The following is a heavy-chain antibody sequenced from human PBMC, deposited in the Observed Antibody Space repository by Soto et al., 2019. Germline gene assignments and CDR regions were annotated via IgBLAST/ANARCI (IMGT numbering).Heavy chain of an antibody. Sequence: GGSLRLSCAASGFTFSNYAMSWVRQAPGKGLEWVSYISGTSGYTGYADSVKGRFTISRDNAKNSLYLQMNSLRVEDTAVYYCARVCYYGSGSYYSKRYYYYGMDVWGQGTTVTVSS. J-gene: IGHJ6*02. CDR1: GFTFSNYA. CDR3: ARVCYYGSGSYYSKRYYYYGMDV. V-gene: IGHV3-11*06. CDR2: ISGTSGYT. D-gene: IGHD3-10*01.